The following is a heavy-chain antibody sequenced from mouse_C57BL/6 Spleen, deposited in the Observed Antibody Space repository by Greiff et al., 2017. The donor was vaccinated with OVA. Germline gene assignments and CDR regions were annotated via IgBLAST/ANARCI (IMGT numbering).Heavy chain of an antibody. Sequence: EVQLQQSGPELVKPGASVKISCKASGYTFTDYYMNWVKQSHGKSLEWIGDINPNNGGTSYNQKFKGKATLTVDKSSSTAYMELRSLTSEDSAVYYCARRTYDYEAWFAYWGQGTLVTVSA. CDR3: ARRTYDYEAWFAY. CDR1: GYTFTDYY. V-gene: IGHV1-26*01. J-gene: IGHJ3*01. D-gene: IGHD2-4*01. CDR2: INPNNGGT.